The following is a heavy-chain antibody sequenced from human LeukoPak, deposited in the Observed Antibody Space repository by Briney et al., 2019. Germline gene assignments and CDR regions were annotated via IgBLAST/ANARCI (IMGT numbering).Heavy chain of an antibody. Sequence: PSETLSLTCTVSGYSISSGYYWGWIRRPPGKGLEWIGSIYHSGSTYYNPSLKSRVTISVDTSKNQFSLKLSSVTAADTAVYYCATQYYDILTGYYFFDYWGQGTLVTVSS. CDR3: ATQYYDILTGYYFFDY. CDR1: GYSISSGYY. J-gene: IGHJ4*02. D-gene: IGHD3-9*01. V-gene: IGHV4-38-2*02. CDR2: IYHSGST.